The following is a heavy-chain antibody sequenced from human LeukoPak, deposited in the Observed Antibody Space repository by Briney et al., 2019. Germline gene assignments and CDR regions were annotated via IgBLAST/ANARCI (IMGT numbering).Heavy chain of an antibody. D-gene: IGHD1-26*01. Sequence: GGSLRLSCAASGFTFSSYGMHWVRQAPGKGLEWVAFIRYDGSNKYYADSVKGRFTISRDNSKNTLYLQMNSLRAEDTAVYYCARADEEHPRVAFDIWGQGTMVTVSS. J-gene: IGHJ3*02. CDR3: ARADEEHPRVAFDI. CDR1: GFTFSSYG. V-gene: IGHV3-30*02. CDR2: IRYDGSNK.